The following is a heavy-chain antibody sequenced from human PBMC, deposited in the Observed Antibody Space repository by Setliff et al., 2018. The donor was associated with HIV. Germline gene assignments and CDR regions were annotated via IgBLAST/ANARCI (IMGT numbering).Heavy chain of an antibody. D-gene: IGHD7-27*01. CDR3: ARDLPELTGRSFDP. J-gene: IGHJ5*02. CDR1: GVSISGYF. V-gene: IGHV4-4*07. Sequence: KPSETLSLTCSVSGVSISGYFWTWIRQPAGKGLEWIGRIYTSGSTNYNPSLKSRLSMSIDTSKNHFSLRLTSVTAADTAVYYCARDLPELTGRSFDPWGQGIQVTVSS. CDR2: IYTSGST.